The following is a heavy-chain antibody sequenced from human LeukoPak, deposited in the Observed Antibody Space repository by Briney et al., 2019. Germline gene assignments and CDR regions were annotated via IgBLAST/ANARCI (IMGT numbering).Heavy chain of an antibody. V-gene: IGHV3-7*01. Sequence: PGGSLRLSCAASPFTIRDHWMSWVRQTPGKGLEWVANIKQDGSEKYYVGSVKGRFSISRDNVKNILFLQMNSLRVEDTGVYYCVRGAYYGASWGQGTLVTVSS. CDR2: IKQDGSEK. CDR1: PFTIRDHW. D-gene: IGHD3-10*01. J-gene: IGHJ5*02. CDR3: VRGAYYGAS.